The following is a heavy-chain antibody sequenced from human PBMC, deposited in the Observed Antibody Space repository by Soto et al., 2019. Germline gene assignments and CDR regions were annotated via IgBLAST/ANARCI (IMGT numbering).Heavy chain of an antibody. D-gene: IGHD6-13*01. Sequence: GGSLRLSCAASAFTVSSNHMSWVRQAPGRGLEWVSLIYRDGSTYYADSVKGRFTISRDNSKNTLYLQMNSLRAEDTAVYYCARRYSSSSYTWWFDPWGQGTLVTVAS. CDR1: AFTVSSNH. J-gene: IGHJ5*02. CDR3: ARRYSSSSYTWWFDP. V-gene: IGHV3-53*01. CDR2: IYRDGST.